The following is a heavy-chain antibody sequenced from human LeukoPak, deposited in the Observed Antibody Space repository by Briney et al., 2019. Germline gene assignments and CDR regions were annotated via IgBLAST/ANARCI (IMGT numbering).Heavy chain of an antibody. CDR3: ARDFAMLFDY. CDR1: GFTFSTYW. D-gene: IGHD2-2*01. V-gene: IGHV3-7*01. CDR2: IKQDGSKT. J-gene: IGHJ4*02. Sequence: GGSLRLSCAASGFTFSTYWMTWVRQAPGKGLEWVANIKQDGSKTYYVDSVKGRFTISRDNAKNSPSLQMNSLRAEDTAVYYCARDFAMLFDYCGQGTLVTVSS.